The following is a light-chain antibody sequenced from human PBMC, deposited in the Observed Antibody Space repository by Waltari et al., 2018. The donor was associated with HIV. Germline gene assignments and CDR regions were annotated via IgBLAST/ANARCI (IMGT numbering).Light chain of an antibody. J-gene: IGLJ3*02. V-gene: IGLV1-47*01. CDR3: AAWDDSLSGWV. CDR1: SANTGSTP. Sequence: QSVLTQPPSASGTPGQRVPISCSGRSANTGSTPLYCYHQLPGPAPKPLSYRNNQRPSGVPDRFSGPKSGTSASLAISGLRSEDEADYYCAAWDDSLSGWVFGGGTKLTVL. CDR2: RNN.